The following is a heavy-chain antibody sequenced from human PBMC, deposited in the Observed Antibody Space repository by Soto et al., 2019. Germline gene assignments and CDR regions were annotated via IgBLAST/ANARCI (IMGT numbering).Heavy chain of an antibody. D-gene: IGHD6-6*01. Sequence: TLSLTCSVSGASIKSGDNFWTWIRQRPGKGLEWIGYIYRDGATYYNPSLKSRVSLSVDTSKNEFSLRVTSVTAADTAIYYCARHEYPDFVDRFDYWGRGTLVTVSS. CDR2: IYRDGAT. CDR1: GASIKSGDNF. J-gene: IGHJ4*02. CDR3: ARHEYPDFVDRFDY. V-gene: IGHV4-31*02.